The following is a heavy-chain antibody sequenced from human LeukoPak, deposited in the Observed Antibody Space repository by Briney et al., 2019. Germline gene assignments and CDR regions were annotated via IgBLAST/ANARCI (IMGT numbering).Heavy chain of an antibody. CDR3: ASSYNYGFPY. Sequence: GGSLSLSCAASGFTFSSYWILWVRQAPGKGLVWVSRINSDGSSTTYADSVKGRFTISRDNAKNTMYLQMNTLRAEDTAVYYCASSYNYGFPYWGQGTLVTVSS. D-gene: IGHD1-20*01. V-gene: IGHV3-74*01. J-gene: IGHJ4*02. CDR2: INSDGSST. CDR1: GFTFSSYW.